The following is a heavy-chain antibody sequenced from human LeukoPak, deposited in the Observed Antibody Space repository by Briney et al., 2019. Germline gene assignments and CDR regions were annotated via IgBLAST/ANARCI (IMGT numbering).Heavy chain of an antibody. CDR1: GFTFSNYW. Sequence: GGSLRLSCEGSGFTFSNYWMGWVRQAPGKGLQWVANIKTDGSEKYYVDSVKGRFTISRDNSKSIVYLQMNNLRREDTGVYYCAREAFSSRWNWGQGTLVTVSS. D-gene: IGHD6-13*01. J-gene: IGHJ4*02. CDR3: AREAFSSRWN. V-gene: IGHV3-7*01. CDR2: IKTDGSEK.